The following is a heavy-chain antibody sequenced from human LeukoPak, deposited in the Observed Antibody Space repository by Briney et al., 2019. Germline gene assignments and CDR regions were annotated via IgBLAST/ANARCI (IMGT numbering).Heavy chain of an antibody. Sequence: GASVKVSCKASGYTFTSYYMHWVRQAPGQGLEWMGIINPSGDSTSYAQKFQGRVTMTRDTSTSTVYMELSSLRSEDTAVYYCARDRVVVVPAAIIRDNWFDPWGQGTLVTVSS. J-gene: IGHJ5*02. CDR3: ARDRVVVVPAAIIRDNWFDP. CDR1: GYTFTSYY. V-gene: IGHV1-46*03. D-gene: IGHD2-2*01. CDR2: INPSGDST.